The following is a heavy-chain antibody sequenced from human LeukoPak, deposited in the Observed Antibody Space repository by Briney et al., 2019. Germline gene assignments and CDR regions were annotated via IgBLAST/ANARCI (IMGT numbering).Heavy chain of an antibody. D-gene: IGHD3-22*01. CDR1: GYTLTELS. CDR3: ARESPYYYDSSDYYETDY. J-gene: IGHJ4*02. V-gene: IGHV1-24*01. Sequence: ASVKVSCKVSGYTLTELSMHWVRQAPGKGLEWMGGFDPEDGETIYAQKFQGRVTMTEDTSTDTAYMELSSLRSEDTAVYYCARESPYYYDSSDYYETDYWGQGTLVTVSS. CDR2: FDPEDGET.